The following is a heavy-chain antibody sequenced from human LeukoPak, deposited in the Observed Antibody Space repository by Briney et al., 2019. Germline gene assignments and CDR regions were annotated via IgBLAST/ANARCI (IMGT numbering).Heavy chain of an antibody. V-gene: IGHV1-69*05. D-gene: IGHD2-15*01. CDR1: GGTFSSYA. CDR2: IIPIFATA. J-gene: IGHJ6*03. Sequence: ASVKVSCKPSGGTFSSYAISWVRQAPGQGLEWMGGIIPIFATANYAQKFQGRVAITTDESTNTAYMELSSLRSEDTAVYYCAGRYCSGGSCYSSTPGYYYYYYMDVWGKGTTVTVSS. CDR3: AGRYCSGGSCYSSTPGYYYYYYMDV.